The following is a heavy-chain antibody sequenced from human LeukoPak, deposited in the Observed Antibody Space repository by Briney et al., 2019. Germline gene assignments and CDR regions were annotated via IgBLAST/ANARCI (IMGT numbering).Heavy chain of an antibody. V-gene: IGHV1-2*02. CDR1: GYTFTGYY. J-gene: IGHJ5*02. CDR2: INPNNGAT. Sequence: ASVKVSCKTSGYTFTGYYIHWVRQAPGQGLAWMGWINPNNGATNYAQKFQGRVTMTREMSINIVSKELSRLRLDDTAVYYCARGASRDADTSMVASRFDPWGQGTLVTVSS. D-gene: IGHD5-18*01. CDR3: ARGASRDADTSMVASRFDP.